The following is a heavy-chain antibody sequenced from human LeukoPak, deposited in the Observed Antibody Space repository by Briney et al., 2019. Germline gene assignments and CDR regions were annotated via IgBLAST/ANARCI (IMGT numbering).Heavy chain of an antibody. CDR1: GFTFRNFW. CDR2: THPDGKER. J-gene: IGHJ4*02. Sequence: GGSLRLSCAVSGFTFRNFWMSWVRQAPGKGLEWVANTHPDGKERYYVDSVKGRFTISRDNTKNLLYLQMSSLRVDDTAVYYCARGDDLSGDYWGQGALVTVSS. V-gene: IGHV3-7*04. CDR3: ARGDDLSGDY.